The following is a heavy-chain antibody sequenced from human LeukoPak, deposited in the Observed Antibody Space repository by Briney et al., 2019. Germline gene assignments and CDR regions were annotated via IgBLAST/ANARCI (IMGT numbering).Heavy chain of an antibody. CDR2: IYAGDSDT. J-gene: IGHJ4*02. Sequence: GESLKISCKGSRYSFTTYWIAWVRQMPGKGLEWMGIIYAGDSDTRYSPSFQGQVTISADKSISTAYLQWSSLKASDTAMYYCARRYDSSWYFDYWGQGTLVTVSS. V-gene: IGHV5-51*01. D-gene: IGHD6-13*01. CDR3: ARRYDSSWYFDY. CDR1: RYSFTTYW.